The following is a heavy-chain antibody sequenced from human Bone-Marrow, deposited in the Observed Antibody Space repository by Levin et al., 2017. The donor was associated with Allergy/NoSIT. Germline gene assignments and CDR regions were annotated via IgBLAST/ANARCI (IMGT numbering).Heavy chain of an antibody. D-gene: IGHD6-6*01. CDR3: ASLEISAPPYSVDT. Sequence: SQTLSLTCTVSGGSISNRDYYWSWIRQPPGKGLEWIGYIFHKGSTYYNSSLRSRVSLSIDTSKNQFSLKLTSTTAPDTAVYYCASLEISAPPYSVDTWGQGTPVTVS. J-gene: IGHJ5*02. CDR1: GGSISNRDYY. CDR2: IFHKGST. V-gene: IGHV4-30-4*01.